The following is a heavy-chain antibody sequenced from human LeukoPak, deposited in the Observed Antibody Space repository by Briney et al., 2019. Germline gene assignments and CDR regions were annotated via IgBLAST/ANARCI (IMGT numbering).Heavy chain of an antibody. CDR3: AKATGNSGYYALDY. J-gene: IGHJ4*02. Sequence: PGGSLRLSCAVSGSPFSSYAMSRVRQAPGKGMEWVSTISGSGDSTYYADSVKGRFTISRDNSNYILYLQMNSLRAEDTAVYYCAKATGNSGYYALDYWGQGSLVTVSS. CDR2: ISGSGDST. D-gene: IGHD3-22*01. CDR1: GSPFSSYA. V-gene: IGHV3-23*01.